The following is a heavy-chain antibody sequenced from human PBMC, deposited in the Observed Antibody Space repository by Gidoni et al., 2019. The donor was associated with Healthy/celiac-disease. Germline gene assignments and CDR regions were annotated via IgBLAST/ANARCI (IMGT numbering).Heavy chain of an antibody. CDR2: INHSGSA. J-gene: IGHJ3*02. Sequence: QVQLQQWGAGLLKPSETLSLTCAVYAWSFSGYYWSWIRRPPGKGLEWIGEINHSGSANDNPSLKSRVTISVDTSKNQFSLKLSSVTAADTAVYYCARRGSSYETYAFDIWGQGTMVTVSS. CDR3: ARRGSSYETYAFDI. CDR1: AWSFSGYY. D-gene: IGHD6-6*01. V-gene: IGHV4-34*01.